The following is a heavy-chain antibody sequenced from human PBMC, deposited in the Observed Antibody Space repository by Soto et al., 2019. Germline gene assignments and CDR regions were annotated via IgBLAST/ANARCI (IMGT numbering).Heavy chain of an antibody. V-gene: IGHV3-30-3*01. Sequence: QVQLVESGGGVVQPGRSLRLSCAASGFTFSSYAMQWVRQAPGKGLEWVAVISYDGSNKYYADSVKGRFTISRDNSKNTLYLQMNSLRAEDTAVYYCARAPSLSDTGARYWGQGTLVTVSS. CDR3: ARAPSLSDTGARY. CDR2: ISYDGSNK. CDR1: GFTFSSYA. J-gene: IGHJ4*02. D-gene: IGHD1-26*01.